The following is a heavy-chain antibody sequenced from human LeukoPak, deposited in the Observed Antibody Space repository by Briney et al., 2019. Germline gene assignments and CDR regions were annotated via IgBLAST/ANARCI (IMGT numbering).Heavy chain of an antibody. CDR3: ARDGGYCDGGSCYSFDH. D-gene: IGHD2-15*01. J-gene: IGHJ4*02. CDR1: GGSISSSNW. Sequence: SETPSLTCAVSGGSISSSNWWSWVRQPPGKGLEWIGEVYYSRTTKYNPSLKSRVTISVDRSKNQFSLKLTSVTAADTAVYYCARDGGYCDGGSCYSFDHWGQGILVTVSS. CDR2: VYYSRTT. V-gene: IGHV4-4*02.